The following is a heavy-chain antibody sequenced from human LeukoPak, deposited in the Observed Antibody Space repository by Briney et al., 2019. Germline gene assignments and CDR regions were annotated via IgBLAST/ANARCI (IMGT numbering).Heavy chain of an antibody. V-gene: IGHV3-23*01. Sequence: GGSLRLSCAASGFNFNNYGIHWVRQAPGKGLEWVSAVRGSDAGTSYADSVKGRFTISRDNSKNTLYLQMNSLRAEDTAVYYCAKNRGGSYYSGSDYWGQGTLVTVSS. CDR3: AKNRGGSYYSGSDY. CDR1: GFNFNNYG. J-gene: IGHJ4*02. D-gene: IGHD1-26*01. CDR2: VRGSDAGT.